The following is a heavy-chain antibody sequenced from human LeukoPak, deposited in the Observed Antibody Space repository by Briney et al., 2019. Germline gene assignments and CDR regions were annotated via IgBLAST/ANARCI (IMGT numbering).Heavy chain of an antibody. CDR1: GFTFSSYS. CDR3: ARDLGGNGYNWFDP. J-gene: IGHJ5*02. V-gene: IGHV3-48*02. D-gene: IGHD3-16*01. Sequence: GGSLRLSCAASGFTFSSYSMNWVRQAPGKGLEWVSYISSSSSTIYYAGSVKGRFTISRDNAKNSLYLQMNSLRDEDTAVYYCARDLGGNGYNWFDPWGQGTLVTVSS. CDR2: ISSSSSTI.